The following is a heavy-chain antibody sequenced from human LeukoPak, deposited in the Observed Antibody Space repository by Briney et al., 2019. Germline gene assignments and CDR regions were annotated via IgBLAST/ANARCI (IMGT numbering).Heavy chain of an antibody. Sequence: ASVKVSFKASGYTFTCYYMHWVRQAPGQGLEWVGWINPNSGGTNSSKKFQGRVTMTRDTSISTAYMELSRLRSDETAVYYCARGGRYCSGGSCYQDYWGQGTLVTVSS. CDR3: ARGGRYCSGGSCYQDY. CDR1: GYTFTCYY. CDR2: INPNSGGT. V-gene: IGHV1-2*02. J-gene: IGHJ4*02. D-gene: IGHD2-15*01.